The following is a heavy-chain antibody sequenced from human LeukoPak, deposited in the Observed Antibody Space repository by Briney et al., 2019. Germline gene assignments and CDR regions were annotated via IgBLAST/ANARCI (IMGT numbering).Heavy chain of an antibody. J-gene: IGHJ4*02. CDR1: GFTFSSYS. CDR3: ARASTAYYFDY. CDR2: ISSSSSDI. Sequence: PGGSLRLSCAASGFTFSSYSMNWVRQAPGKGLEWVPSISSSSSDIYYADSVKGRFTISRDNAKNSLYLQMNSPRAEDTAVYYCARASTAYYFDYWGQGTLVTVSS. D-gene: IGHD4-17*01. V-gene: IGHV3-21*01.